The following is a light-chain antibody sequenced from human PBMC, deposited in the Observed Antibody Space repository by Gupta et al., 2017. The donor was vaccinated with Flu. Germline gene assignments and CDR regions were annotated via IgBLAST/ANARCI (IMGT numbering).Light chain of an antibody. CDR2: KVL. V-gene: IGKV2-30*01. Sequence: VSFGQAAYISSRSSQGRVYGDGNNNLDWLQHGPGQTPRRIIYKVLNSDFRGTDRFSGSASDNDFTLKSMRAEDEDVGVYYGRQDARLLTFGEGTKVDIK. CDR1: QGRVYGDGNNN. CDR3: RQDARLLT. J-gene: IGKJ2*01.